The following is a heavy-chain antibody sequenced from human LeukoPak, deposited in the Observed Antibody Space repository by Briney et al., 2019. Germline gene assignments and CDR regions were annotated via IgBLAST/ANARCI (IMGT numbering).Heavy chain of an antibody. J-gene: IGHJ4*02. CDR1: GFTFSSYA. V-gene: IGHV3-15*01. CDR2: IKTKSEGGTI. D-gene: IGHD3-9*01. CDR3: STDQGGDILTGC. Sequence: KSGGSLRLSCVASGFTFSSYAMSWVRQAPGKGLEWVGRIKTKSEGGTIDYAAPVRGRFTISRDDSENTLYLQMNSLKTEDTALYYCSTDQGGDILTGCWGQGTLVTVSS.